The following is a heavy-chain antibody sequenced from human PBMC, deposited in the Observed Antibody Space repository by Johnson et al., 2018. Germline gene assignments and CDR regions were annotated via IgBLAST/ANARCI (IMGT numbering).Heavy chain of an antibody. Sequence: VQLVESGGDLVHPGGSLRLSCAVSGFTFRDYAMSWVRQTPGKGLEWVSGISGTGGTTYHADSVKGRFTISRDNSKNTLYLQMHSLRADDTAVYYCAKSDNWSPRGYVDVCGKGTTVTVSS. V-gene: IGHV3-23*04. CDR3: AKSDNWSPRGYVDV. D-gene: IGHD1-20*01. CDR1: GFTFRDYA. J-gene: IGHJ6*03. CDR2: ISGTGGTT.